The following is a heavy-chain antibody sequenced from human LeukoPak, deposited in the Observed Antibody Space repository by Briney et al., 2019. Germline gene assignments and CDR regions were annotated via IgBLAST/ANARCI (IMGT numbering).Heavy chain of an antibody. CDR1: GFTFSSYG. CDR2: IWYDGSNK. D-gene: IGHD3-22*01. CDR3: ARAGWHSGYYYFDY. V-gene: IGHV3-33*01. Sequence: GGSLRLSCAASGFTFSSYGMHWVRQAPGKGLEWVAVIWYDGSNKYYADSVKGRFTISRDNSKNTLYLQMNSLRAEDTAVYYCARAGWHSGYYYFDYWGQGTLVTVSS. J-gene: IGHJ4*02.